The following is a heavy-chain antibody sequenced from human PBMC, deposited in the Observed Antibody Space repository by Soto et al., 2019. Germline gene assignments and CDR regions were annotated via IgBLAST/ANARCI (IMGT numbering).Heavy chain of an antibody. Sequence: SGGSLRLSCAASGFTFSNAWMNWVRQAPGKGLEWVGVIKSKTDGGTTDYAAPVKGRFTISRDDSKNTLYLQMNSLKTEDTAVYYCTTGGNHDGSGSYYKWGQGTLVTVSS. J-gene: IGHJ4*02. CDR1: GFTFSNAW. V-gene: IGHV3-15*07. D-gene: IGHD3-10*01. CDR3: TTGGNHDGSGSYYK. CDR2: IKSKTDGGTT.